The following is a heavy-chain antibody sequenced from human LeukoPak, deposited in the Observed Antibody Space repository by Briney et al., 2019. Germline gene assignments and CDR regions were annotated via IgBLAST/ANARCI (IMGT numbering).Heavy chain of an antibody. CDR2: INPNSGGT. CDR1: GYTFTGYY. J-gene: IGHJ5*02. D-gene: IGHD6-13*01. V-gene: IGHV1-2*02. Sequence: ASVKVSCKASGYTFTGYYMHWVRQAPGQGLEWMGWINPNSGGTNYAQKFQGRVTMTRDTSISTAYVELSRLRSDDTAVYYCARGRVRAAAGTWFDPWGQGTLVTVSS. CDR3: ARGRVRAAAGTWFDP.